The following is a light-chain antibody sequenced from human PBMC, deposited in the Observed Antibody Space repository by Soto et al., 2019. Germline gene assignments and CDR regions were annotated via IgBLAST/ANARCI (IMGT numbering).Light chain of an antibody. CDR2: WAS. CDR3: QQHYSTPPWT. CDR1: QSVLYSSNNNHY. J-gene: IGKJ1*01. V-gene: IGKV4-1*01. Sequence: DIVMTQSQDSLAVSLGERATINCKSSQSVLYSSNNNHYLAWYQQKPGQPPKLLIYWASTRESGVPDRFSGSESGTDFTLTISSLQAEDVAVYYCQQHYSTPPWTFGQGTKVDIK.